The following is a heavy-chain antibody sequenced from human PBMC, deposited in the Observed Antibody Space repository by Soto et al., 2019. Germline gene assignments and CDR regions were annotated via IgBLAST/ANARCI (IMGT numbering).Heavy chain of an antibody. CDR3: ARTIRGTHRDY. Sequence: QVLLVQSGAEVKRPGASVQVSCKASGYTLTTYGISWVRQAPGQGLEWMGWISTYNGNTNYAQKFQGRVTMTTDTSTTTAYMEVRSLRSDDTAVYYCARTIRGTHRDYWGQGTLVTVSS. CDR2: ISTYNGNT. D-gene: IGHD3-10*01. V-gene: IGHV1-18*01. J-gene: IGHJ4*02. CDR1: GYTLTTYG.